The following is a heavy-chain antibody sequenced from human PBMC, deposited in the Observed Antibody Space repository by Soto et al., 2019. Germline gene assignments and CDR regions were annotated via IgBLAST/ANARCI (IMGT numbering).Heavy chain of an antibody. J-gene: IGHJ4*02. Sequence: GGSLRLSCAASGFTFSSYAMSWVRQAPGKGLEWVSAISGSGGSTYYADSVKGRFTISRDNSENTLYLQMNSLRAEDTAVYYCAKDFGYSNYFDYWGQGTLVTVSS. CDR2: ISGSGGST. D-gene: IGHD4-4*01. CDR1: GFTFSSYA. CDR3: AKDFGYSNYFDY. V-gene: IGHV3-23*01.